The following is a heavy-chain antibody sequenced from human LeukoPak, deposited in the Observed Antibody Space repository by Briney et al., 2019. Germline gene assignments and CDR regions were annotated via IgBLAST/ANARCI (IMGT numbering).Heavy chain of an antibody. D-gene: IGHD6-19*01. V-gene: IGHV4-39*01. Sequence: SETLSLTCTVSGGSISSSSYYWGWIRQPPGKGLEWIGSIYYSGSTYYNPSLKSRVTISVDTSKNQFSLKLSSVTAADTAVYYRARHESVYSSGWYAFLSYFDYWGQGNLVTVSS. CDR2: IYYSGST. CDR1: GGSISSSSYY. J-gene: IGHJ4*02. CDR3: ARHESVYSSGWYAFLSYFDY.